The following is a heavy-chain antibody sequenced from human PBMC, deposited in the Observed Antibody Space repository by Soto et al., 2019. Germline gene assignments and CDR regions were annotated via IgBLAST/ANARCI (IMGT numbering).Heavy chain of an antibody. CDR3: ASNGDRVGDY. V-gene: IGHV4-34*01. Sequence: QMQLQQWGAGLLKPSETLSLTCAVYGGSFSGYYWSWIRQPPGKGLVWVGESKHSGSTNYNQSLKSRVPTSVDTSKNQFSLKLSSVTVADSAVYYGASNGDRVGDYWGQGTLVTVSS. D-gene: IGHD2-8*01. J-gene: IGHJ4*02. CDR1: GGSFSGYY. CDR2: SKHSGST.